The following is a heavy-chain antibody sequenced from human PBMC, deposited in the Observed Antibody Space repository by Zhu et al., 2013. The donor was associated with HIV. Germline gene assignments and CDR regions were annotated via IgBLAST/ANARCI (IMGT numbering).Heavy chain of an antibody. CDR1: GVKLKFHA. D-gene: IGHD3-22*01. V-gene: IGHV1-69*09. CDR3: ARRYYYESGSYLGHFDY. Sequence: QVQLMQSGPEVKRPGSSVRVSCQASGVKLKFHAISWIRQAPGQGLEWLGSILPALASTKYGRNFQGRVTITADKSTSTAYMELRSLRSEDTAVYYCARRYYYESGSYLGHFDYWGQGTRVIVSS. CDR2: ILPALAST. J-gene: IGHJ4*02.